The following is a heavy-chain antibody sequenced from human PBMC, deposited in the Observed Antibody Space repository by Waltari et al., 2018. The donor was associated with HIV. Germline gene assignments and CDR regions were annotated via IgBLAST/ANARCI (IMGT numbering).Heavy chain of an antibody. V-gene: IGHV3-74*01. D-gene: IGHD4-17*01. Sequence: EVQLVESGGGLVQAGGSLRLSCAASGFTLSSHWMHWVRQAPGKGLVWVARINGDGSGTSYADSVRGRFSISRENAENSLHLHMNSVRPEDTGLYYCTREGVETTAPADYWGQGTLVTVSS. J-gene: IGHJ4*02. CDR2: INGDGSGT. CDR1: GFTLSSHW. CDR3: TREGVETTAPADY.